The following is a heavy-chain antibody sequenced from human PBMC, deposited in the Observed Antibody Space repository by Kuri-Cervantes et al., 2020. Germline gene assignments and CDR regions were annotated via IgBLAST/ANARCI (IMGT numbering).Heavy chain of an antibody. CDR3: AKEAGPYDRWYYGMDV. D-gene: IGHD5-12*01. Sequence: GGSLRLSCAASGFTFSSYGMHWVRQAPGKGLEWVAVISYDGSNKYYADSVKGRFTISRDNSKNTLYLQMNSLRAEDTAVYYRAKEAGPYDRWYYGMDVWGQGTTVTVSS. CDR1: GFTFSSYG. V-gene: IGHV3-30*18. J-gene: IGHJ6*02. CDR2: ISYDGSNK.